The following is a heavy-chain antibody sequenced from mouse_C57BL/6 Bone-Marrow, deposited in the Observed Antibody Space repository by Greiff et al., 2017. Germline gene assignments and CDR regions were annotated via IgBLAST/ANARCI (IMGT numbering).Heavy chain of an antibody. Sequence: EVQVVESGGGLVKPGGSLKLSCAASGFTFSSYAMSWVRQTPEKRLEWVATISDGGSYTYYPDNVKGRFTISRDNAKNNLYLQMSHLKSEDTAMYYCARGRQLLYFDYWGKGTTLTVSS. D-gene: IGHD4-1*02. V-gene: IGHV5-4*01. CDR1: GFTFSSYA. J-gene: IGHJ2*01. CDR3: ARGRQLLYFDY. CDR2: ISDGGSYT.